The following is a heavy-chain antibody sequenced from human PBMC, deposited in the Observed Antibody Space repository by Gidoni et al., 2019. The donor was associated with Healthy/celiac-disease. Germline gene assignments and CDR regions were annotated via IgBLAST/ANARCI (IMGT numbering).Heavy chain of an antibody. D-gene: IGHD4-17*01. V-gene: IGHV3-66*01. CDR3: ARAPDGEFDY. CDR2: IQSGGST. J-gene: IGHJ4*02. CDR1: GFTVSSNY. Sequence: EVQLVSSGGGWVTPGGSLRLPCAASGFTVSSNYTRWVRHAPGKGLQWVSVIQSGGSTYYADSVNGRFTISRDNSKNTLYLQMNSLSAEDTAVYYCARAPDGEFDYWGQGTLVTVSS.